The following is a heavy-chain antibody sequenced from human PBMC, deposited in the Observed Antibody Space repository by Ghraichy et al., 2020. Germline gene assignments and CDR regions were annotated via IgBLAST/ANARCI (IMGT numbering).Heavy chain of an antibody. D-gene: IGHD4-23*01. V-gene: IGHV3-30*04. CDR3: ARDRRGNSRHFDY. CDR1: GFTFSSYA. J-gene: IGHJ4*02. CDR2: ISYDGSNK. Sequence: GGSLRLSCAASGFTFSSYAMHWVRQAPGKGLEWVAVISYDGSNKYYADSVKGRFTISRDNSKNTLYLQMNSLRAEDTAVYYCARDRRGNSRHFDYWGQGTLVTVSS.